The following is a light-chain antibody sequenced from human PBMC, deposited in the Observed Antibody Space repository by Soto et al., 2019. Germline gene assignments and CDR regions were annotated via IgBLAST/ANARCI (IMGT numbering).Light chain of an antibody. Sequence: QSALTQPASVSGSPGQSITISCTGTSSDVGGYNFVSWYQHHPAKAPKLMIYDVSNRPSGVSNRFSGSKSGNTASLTISGLQAEGEAHYYCSSFTSSDTLVVFGGGTKLTVL. CDR2: DVS. CDR3: SSFTSSDTLVV. J-gene: IGLJ2*01. CDR1: SSDVGGYNF. V-gene: IGLV2-14*03.